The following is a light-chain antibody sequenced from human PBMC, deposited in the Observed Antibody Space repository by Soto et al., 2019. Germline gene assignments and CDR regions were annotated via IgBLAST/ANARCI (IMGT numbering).Light chain of an antibody. V-gene: IGKV1-5*01. CDR1: QSISSW. Sequence: DIQTTQSPSTLSASIGDRVTITCRASQSISSWLAWYQQKPGRAPKLLIYDASSLESGVPSRFSGSGSGTDFTLTISSLQPDDFATYYCQQYKTYPCTFGQGTRLEIK. J-gene: IGKJ2*02. CDR3: QQYKTYPCT. CDR2: DAS.